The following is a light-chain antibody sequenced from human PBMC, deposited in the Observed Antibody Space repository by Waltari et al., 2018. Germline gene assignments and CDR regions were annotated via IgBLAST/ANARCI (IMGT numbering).Light chain of an antibody. CDR2: DVS. V-gene: IGLV2-14*03. CDR3: SSYTSSGTSSNTRV. Sequence: QSALTQPASVSGSPGQSITISCSGTSSDVGGYNYVSWYQHHTGKAPKLVIYDVSSRPSGVLHRYSGSKSGNTASLTISGLQGEDEADYYCSSYTSSGTSSNTRVFGTGTTVTVL. J-gene: IGLJ1*01. CDR1: SSDVGGYNY.